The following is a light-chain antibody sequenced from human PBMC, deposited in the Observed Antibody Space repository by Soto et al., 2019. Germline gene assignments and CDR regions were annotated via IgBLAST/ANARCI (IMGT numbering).Light chain of an antibody. CDR3: LLSYSGARLVV. CDR1: TGAVTSGHY. Sequence: QAVVTQEPSLTVSPGGTVTLTCGSSTGAVTSGHYPYWFQQKPGQAPRTLIYDTSNKHSWTPARFSGSLPGGKAALTLSGAQPEDEAEYYCLLSYSGARLVVFGGGTKLTVL. V-gene: IGLV7-46*01. CDR2: DTS. J-gene: IGLJ2*01.